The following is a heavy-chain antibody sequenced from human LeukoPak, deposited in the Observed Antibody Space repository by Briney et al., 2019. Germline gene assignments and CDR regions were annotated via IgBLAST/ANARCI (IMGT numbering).Heavy chain of an antibody. V-gene: IGHV3-23*01. CDR2: IGNTET. Sequence: GGSLRLSCATSGFPFETNAMSWVRQAPGKGLEWVATIGNTETFYADSVTGRFTISRDNSKNTVNLQMNRLRVEDTVIYYCAKDWIQFNRVFDCFDSWGQGTLVTVSS. CDR3: AKDWIQFNRVFDCFDS. D-gene: IGHD5-18*01. J-gene: IGHJ4*02. CDR1: GFPFETNA.